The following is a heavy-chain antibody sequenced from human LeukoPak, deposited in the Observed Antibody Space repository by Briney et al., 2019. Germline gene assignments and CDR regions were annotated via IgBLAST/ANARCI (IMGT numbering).Heavy chain of an antibody. CDR3: ARGRNW. Sequence: PSETLSLTCAVYGGSFSGYYWSWIRQPPGKGLEWIGEINHSGSTNYNPSLKSRVTISVDTSKNQFSLKLSSVTAADTAVYYCARGRNWWGQGTLVTVSS. J-gene: IGHJ4*02. CDR1: GGSFSGYY. CDR2: INHSGST. D-gene: IGHD1-20*01. V-gene: IGHV4-34*01.